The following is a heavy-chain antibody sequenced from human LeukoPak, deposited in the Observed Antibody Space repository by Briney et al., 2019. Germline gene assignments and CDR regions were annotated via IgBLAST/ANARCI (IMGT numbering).Heavy chain of an antibody. CDR2: ISYDGSNK. CDR3: ARDRGYDFWSGFHFDY. J-gene: IGHJ4*02. CDR1: GFSFSTYA. D-gene: IGHD3-3*01. Sequence: PGRSLRLSCAASGFSFSTYAMHWVRQATGKGLDWVAVISYDGSNKYYADSVKGRFTISRDNSKNTLYLQMNSLRAEDTAVYYCARDRGYDFWSGFHFDYWGQGALVTVSS. V-gene: IGHV3-30*19.